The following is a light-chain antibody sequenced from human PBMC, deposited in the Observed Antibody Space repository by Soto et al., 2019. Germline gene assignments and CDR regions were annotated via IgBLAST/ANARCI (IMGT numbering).Light chain of an antibody. CDR1: LGISNF. J-gene: IGKJ3*01. V-gene: IGKV1-27*01. CDR2: GAS. CDR3: QKYNSAPFT. Sequence: DIQMTQSPSSLSASVGDRLTITCRASLGISNFLAWYQQKPGKVPELLIYGASTLQSGVTSRFSGRGSGTDFTLTISSLQPEDVATYYCQKYNSAPFTFGPGTKGDIK.